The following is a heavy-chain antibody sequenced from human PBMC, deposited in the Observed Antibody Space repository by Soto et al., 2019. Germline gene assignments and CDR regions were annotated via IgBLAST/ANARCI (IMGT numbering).Heavy chain of an antibody. CDR3: ARLTDLFIMFDV. J-gene: IGHJ6*02. CDR1: GFSLSTSEVG. CDR2: IYWDDDK. D-gene: IGHD3-10*02. V-gene: IGHV2-5*02. Sequence: SGPTLVNPTQTLTLTCTFSGFSLSTSEVGVGWIRQPPGKALELLGIIYWDDDKRYSPLLNKRLTITKDTSKNQVVLTMTNMDSVDTGTYYCARLTDLFIMFDVWGQGTPVTVSS.